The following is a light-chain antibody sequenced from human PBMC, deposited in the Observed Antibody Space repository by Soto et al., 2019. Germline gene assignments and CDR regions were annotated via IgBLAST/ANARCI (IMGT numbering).Light chain of an antibody. Sequence: QSALTQPASVSGSPGQSITISCTGTSSDVGGYNYVSWYQQHPGKAPKLMIYEVSNRPSGVSNRFSGSKSGNTASLTISGLLAEDEADYYCSSYTSSSIDYVFGPGTKVIVL. V-gene: IGLV2-14*01. CDR2: EVS. CDR3: SSYTSSSIDYV. J-gene: IGLJ1*01. CDR1: SSDVGGYNY.